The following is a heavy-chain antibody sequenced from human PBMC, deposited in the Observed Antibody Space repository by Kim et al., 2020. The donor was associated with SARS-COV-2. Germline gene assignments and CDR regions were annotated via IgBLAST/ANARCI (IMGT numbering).Heavy chain of an antibody. CDR3: AREAHYTGRPEKYFDY. D-gene: IGHD1-1*01. J-gene: IGHJ4*02. CDR1: GYTFTGHY. CDR2: IIPSDGGT. Sequence: ASVKVSCKASGYTFTGHYIHWVRQAPGQGREWMGLIIPSDGGTIYAQQLQGRVTMTRETSTTTVYMELSSLTSEDAAVFYCAREAHYTGRPEKYFDYWGQ. V-gene: IGHV1-46*04.